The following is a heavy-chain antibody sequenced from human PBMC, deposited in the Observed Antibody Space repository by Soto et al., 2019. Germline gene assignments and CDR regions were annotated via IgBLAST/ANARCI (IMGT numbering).Heavy chain of an antibody. CDR3: TKVGGLYDFWSGPLHFDL. D-gene: IGHD3-3*01. Sequence: EAQLVESGGGLVQPGRSLRLSCAGSGFIFDDFAIHWVRPAPGKGLEWVSGISWNSDSIGYADSVKGRFTISRDNAKNALYLQMNSLRVEDTALYYCTKVGGLYDFWSGPLHFDLWGQGTLVTVSS. CDR2: ISWNSDSI. CDR1: GFIFDDFA. V-gene: IGHV3-9*01. J-gene: IGHJ4*02.